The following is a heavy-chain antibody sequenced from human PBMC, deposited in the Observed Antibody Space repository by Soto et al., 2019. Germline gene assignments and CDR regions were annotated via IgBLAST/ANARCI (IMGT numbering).Heavy chain of an antibody. CDR2: ISSSSSYI. J-gene: IGHJ6*02. CDR3: ARTYYDFWSGYSMGNYYYYGMDV. CDR1: GFTFSSYS. V-gene: IGHV3-21*01. Sequence: LSLTCTASGFTFSSYSMNWVRQAPGKGLEWVSSISSSSSYIYYADSVKGRFTISRDNAKNSLYLQMNSLRAEDTAVYYCARTYYDFWSGYSMGNYYYYGMDVWGQGTTVTVSS. D-gene: IGHD3-3*01.